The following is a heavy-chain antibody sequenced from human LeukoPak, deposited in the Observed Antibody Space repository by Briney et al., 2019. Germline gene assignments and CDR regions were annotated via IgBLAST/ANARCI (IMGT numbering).Heavy chain of an antibody. J-gene: IGHJ3*02. CDR2: ISSSGST. CDR1: GGSISSSSYY. D-gene: IGHD3-22*01. Sequence: SETLSLTCTVSGGSISSSSYYWGWIRQPAGKGLEWIGRISSSGSTNYNPSLKSRVTISVDTSKNQFSLKLSSVTAADTAVYYCARGPYSYDSSGAFDIWGQGTMVTVSS. V-gene: IGHV4-61*02. CDR3: ARGPYSYDSSGAFDI.